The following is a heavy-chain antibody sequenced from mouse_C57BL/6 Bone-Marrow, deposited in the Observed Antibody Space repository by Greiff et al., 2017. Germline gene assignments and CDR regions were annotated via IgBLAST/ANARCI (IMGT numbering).Heavy chain of an antibody. V-gene: IGHV1-69*01. CDR1: GYTFTSYW. Sequence: VQLQQPGAELVMPGASVKLSCKASGYTFTSYWMHWVKQRPGQGLEWIGEIDPSDSYTNYNQKVKGKSTLTVDKASSTAYMQLSSLTSEDSAVYYCARDYGSSYAYYFDYWGQGTTLTVSS. J-gene: IGHJ2*01. D-gene: IGHD1-1*01. CDR3: ARDYGSSYAYYFDY. CDR2: IDPSDSYT.